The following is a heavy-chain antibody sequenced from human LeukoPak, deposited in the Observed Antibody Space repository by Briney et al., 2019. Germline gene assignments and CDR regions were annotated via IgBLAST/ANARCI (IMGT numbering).Heavy chain of an antibody. CDR2: ISSSSSYT. CDR3: ARDVYASGRDV. J-gene: IGHJ6*02. V-gene: IGHV3-11*05. CDR1: GFIFSDYY. D-gene: IGHD3-10*01. Sequence: GGSLRLSRAASGFIFSDYYMSWIRQAPGKGLEWVSYISSSSSYTNYADSVKGRFTISRDNAKNSLYLQMNSLRAEDTAVYYCARDVYASGRDVWGQGTTVTVSS.